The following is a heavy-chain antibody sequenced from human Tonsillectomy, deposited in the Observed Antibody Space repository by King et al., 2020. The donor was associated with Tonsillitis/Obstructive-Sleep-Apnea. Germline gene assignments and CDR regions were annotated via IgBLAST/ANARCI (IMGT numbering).Heavy chain of an antibody. J-gene: IGHJ4*02. CDR3: ARDSQYSFDY. V-gene: IGHV3-48*02. CDR1: GFTFRSYS. D-gene: IGHD2-21*01. Sequence: VQLVESGGGLVQPGGSLRLSCAASGFTFRSYSLNWVRQAPGQGLEWVSYISSMSGIINYAASVKGRFTISRDNATKLLYLQMNSLSDEDTAVYYCARDSQYSFDYWGQGTLVTVSS. CDR2: ISSMSGII.